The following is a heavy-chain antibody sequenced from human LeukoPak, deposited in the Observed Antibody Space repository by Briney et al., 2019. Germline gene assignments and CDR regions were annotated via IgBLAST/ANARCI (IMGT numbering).Heavy chain of an antibody. D-gene: IGHD2-8*01. CDR1: GFTFSSYW. Sequence: PGGSLRLSCAASGFTFSSYWMSWVRQAPGKGLEGVANIKQDGSEKYYVDSVKGRFTISRDNAKNSLYLQMNSLRAEDTTVYYCARASIPIGNGPLAYWGQGTLVTVSS. J-gene: IGHJ4*02. CDR3: ARASIPIGNGPLAY. CDR2: IKQDGSEK. V-gene: IGHV3-7*01.